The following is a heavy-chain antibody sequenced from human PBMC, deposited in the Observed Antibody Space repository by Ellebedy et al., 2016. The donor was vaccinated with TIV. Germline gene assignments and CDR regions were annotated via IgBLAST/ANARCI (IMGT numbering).Heavy chain of an antibody. CDR1: GGSFSSYY. CDR2: SFMGGST. V-gene: IGHV4-4*07. J-gene: IGHJ2*01. D-gene: IGHD1-14*01. Sequence: SETLSLTXTVSGGSFSSYYWSWIRQAAGKGLEWIGRSFMGGSTTYNPSLKNRVTMSADASTTQLSLNLSSVTAADTAVYFCARLRQSRDRSHWYFDLWGRGTLVTVPS. CDR3: ARLRQSRDRSHWYFDL.